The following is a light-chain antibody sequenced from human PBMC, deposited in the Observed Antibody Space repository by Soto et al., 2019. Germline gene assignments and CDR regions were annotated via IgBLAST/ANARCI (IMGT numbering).Light chain of an antibody. CDR3: QHYSTWPPKYT. J-gene: IGKJ2*01. CDR2: RAS. CDR1: QSVNDF. V-gene: IGKV3-15*01. Sequence: EIVMTQSPATLSASPGGRATLSCRASQSVNDFLAWYQQRPGQRPRLLIYRASTRAFGIPAKFRGRGSRTESALTISSLQSQDLAVLNCQHYSTWPPKYTFGQGTKLVI.